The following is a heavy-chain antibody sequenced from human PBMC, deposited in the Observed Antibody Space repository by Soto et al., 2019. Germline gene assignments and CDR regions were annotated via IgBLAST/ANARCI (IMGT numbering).Heavy chain of an antibody. D-gene: IGHD5-18*01. V-gene: IGHV4-31*03. CDR1: GGSISSGGYY. CDR2: IYYGGSI. CDR3: AKMERTQLWLLVQN. Sequence: SETLSLTCTVSGGSISSGGYYWSWIRQHPGKGLEWIGYIYYGGSIYYNPSLRSRLSVSIDKSKSQFSLNVRSVTAADTAVYFCAKMERTQLWLLVQNWGQGLPVTVSS. J-gene: IGHJ4*02.